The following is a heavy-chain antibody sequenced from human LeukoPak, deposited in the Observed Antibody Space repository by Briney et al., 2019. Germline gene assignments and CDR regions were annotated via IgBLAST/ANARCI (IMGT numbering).Heavy chain of an antibody. CDR2: MNPNTGHT. CDR1: GYTFTRYD. CDR3: ARGGITGTDAEYYYYYMDV. J-gene: IGHJ6*03. V-gene: IGHV1-8*03. D-gene: IGHD1-7*01. Sequence: GASVKVSCKTSGYTFTRYDINWVRQATGQRLEWMGWMNPNTGHTAYAPKFQGRVTFTRNTSVSTAYMELDILISEDTAVYLCARGGITGTDAEYYYYYMDVWGKGTTVTVSS.